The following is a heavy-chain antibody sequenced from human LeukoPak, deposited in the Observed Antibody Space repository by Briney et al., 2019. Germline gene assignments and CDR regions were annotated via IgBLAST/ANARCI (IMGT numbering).Heavy chain of an antibody. J-gene: IGHJ3*02. CDR1: GGSISSYY. CDR3: ARLGDSSALWAFDI. D-gene: IGHD3-22*01. V-gene: IGHV4-59*08. Sequence: SETLSLTCTVSGGSISSYYWNWIRQPPGKGLEWIGYIYYSGSTNYNPSLKSRVTISVDTSKNQFSLKLSSVTAADTAVYYCARLGDSSALWAFDIWGQGTMVTVSS. CDR2: IYYSGST.